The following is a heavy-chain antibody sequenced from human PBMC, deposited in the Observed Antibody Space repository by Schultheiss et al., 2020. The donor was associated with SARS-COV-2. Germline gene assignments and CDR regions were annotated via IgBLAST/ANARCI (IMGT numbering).Heavy chain of an antibody. D-gene: IGHD6-6*01. CDR3: VRDGRPKPGYYGMDV. J-gene: IGHJ6*02. Sequence: GESLKISCAASGFTFSSYSMNWVRQAPGKGLEWVSAISGSGGSTYYADSVKGRFTISRDNSKNTLYLQMSSLRAEDTAVYYCVRDGRPKPGYYGMDVWGQGTTVTVSS. CDR1: GFTFSSYS. V-gene: IGHV3-64D*06. CDR2: ISGSGGST.